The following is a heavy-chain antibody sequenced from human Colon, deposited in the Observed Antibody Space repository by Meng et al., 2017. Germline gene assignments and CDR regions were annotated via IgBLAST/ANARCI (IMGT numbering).Heavy chain of an antibody. CDR1: GLTFSDIW. CDR3: TAEVTYYFDSRGYYNGLGY. Sequence: GGSLRLSCAASGLTFSDIWMIWVRQAPGKGLEWVGRIKSNSVGGTVDYAAPVRGRFTISRDDSKNMLFLQMNSLKTDDTAVYYCTAEVTYYFDSRGYYNGLGYWGQGALVTVSS. CDR2: IKSNSVGGTV. J-gene: IGHJ4*02. D-gene: IGHD3-22*01. V-gene: IGHV3-15*01.